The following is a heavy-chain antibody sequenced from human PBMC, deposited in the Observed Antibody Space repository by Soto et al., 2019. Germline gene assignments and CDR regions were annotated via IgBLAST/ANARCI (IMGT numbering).Heavy chain of an antibody. Sequence: QITLRESGPTLVKPTQTLTLTCTFSGFSLSTTGVGVGWIRQTPGNALEWLDFMYWNDDKRYNVLLNNRLTITGDTSNTHVGLALTDMGYIDTDSCYCVHSVMASQQIDYWGQCTLVTVSS. J-gene: IGHJ4*02. CDR3: VHSVMASQQIDY. CDR2: MYWNDDK. D-gene: IGHD2-21*01. CDR1: GFSLSTTGVG. V-gene: IGHV2-5*01.